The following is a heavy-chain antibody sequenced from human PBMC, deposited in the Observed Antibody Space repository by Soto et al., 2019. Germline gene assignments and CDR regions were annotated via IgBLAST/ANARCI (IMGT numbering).Heavy chain of an antibody. Sequence: QLQLQESGPGLVKPSETLSLTCTVSGGSINNDNYYWGWIRQPPGKGLEWIGIIFYNGFTYYSPSLKSRVPISVDTSKNQFPLKLTSVTAADTAVYYCARQDDFWSGSGWFDPWGQGTLVTVSS. CDR2: IFYNGFT. CDR3: ARQDDFWSGSGWFDP. J-gene: IGHJ5*02. V-gene: IGHV4-39*01. CDR1: GGSINNDNYY. D-gene: IGHD3-3*01.